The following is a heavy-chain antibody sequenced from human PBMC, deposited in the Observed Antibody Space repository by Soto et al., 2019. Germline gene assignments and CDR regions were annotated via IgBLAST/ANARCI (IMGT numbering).Heavy chain of an antibody. V-gene: IGHV4-30-2*01. J-gene: IGHJ4*02. Sequence: SEPMSLTCGVSGGSISSGGSSWRWIRQPPGKGLEWIGYIYHSGSTYYNPSLKSRVTISVDRSKNQFSLKLSSVTAADTAVYSCARAGGLGAVAADYWGQGTLVTVSS. D-gene: IGHD6-19*01. CDR3: ARAGGLGAVAADY. CDR1: GGSISSGGSS. CDR2: IYHSGST.